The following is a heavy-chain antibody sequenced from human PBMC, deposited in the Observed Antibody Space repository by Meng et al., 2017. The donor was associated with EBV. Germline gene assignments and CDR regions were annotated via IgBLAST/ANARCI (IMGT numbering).Heavy chain of an antibody. CDR2: IYSGGST. D-gene: IGHD6-19*01. CDR1: GFTVSSNS. V-gene: IGHV3-53*01. J-gene: IGHJ4*02. CDR3: ARDSGGFDY. Sequence: EVRLVDAGGGFIQPGGSLRLSCAASGFTVSSNSMGWVRQAPGKGLWCVSVIYSGGSTYYADSVKGRFTISRDNSKNTLYLQMNSLRAEDTAVYYCARDSGGFDYWCQGTLVTVSS.